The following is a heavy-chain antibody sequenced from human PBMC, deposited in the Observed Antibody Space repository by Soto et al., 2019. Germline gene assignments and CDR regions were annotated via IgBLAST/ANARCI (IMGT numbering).Heavy chain of an antibody. Sequence: GGSLRLSCAASGFNVGAFAVNWVRQAPGKGLEWVAGISVSDVFIYYSDSVRGRFYISRDASENILYLQMNSLRVGDTALYYCTRETSAGTTGLGCWGPGTLVTVSS. CDR2: ISVSDVFI. V-gene: IGHV3-23*01. CDR3: TRETSAGTTGLGC. CDR1: GFNVGAFA. J-gene: IGHJ4*02. D-gene: IGHD1-1*01.